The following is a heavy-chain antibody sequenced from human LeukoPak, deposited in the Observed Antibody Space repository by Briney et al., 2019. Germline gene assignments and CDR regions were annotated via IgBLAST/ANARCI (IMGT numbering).Heavy chain of an antibody. CDR2: MYYSGSS. Sequence: PSETLSLTCTVSGGSISSSDSYWGWIRQPPGQGLEWIGSMYYSGSSHYNPSLKSRVTTSVDTSKNHFSLKLTSVTAADTAVYYCAREYDSSSWYSHWYFDLWGRGTLVTVSS. CDR1: GGSISSSDSY. J-gene: IGHJ2*01. V-gene: IGHV4-39*07. CDR3: AREYDSSSWYSHWYFDL. D-gene: IGHD6-13*01.